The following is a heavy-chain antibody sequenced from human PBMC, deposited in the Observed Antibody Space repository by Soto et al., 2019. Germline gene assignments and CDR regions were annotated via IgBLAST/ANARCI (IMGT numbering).Heavy chain of an antibody. D-gene: IGHD2-8*01. Sequence: EVQLVESGEGLVQPGGSLRLSCAASGFTFSNYAMHWVRQAPGKGLEYVSAITSDGGSTYYADSVKGRFTISRDNSKNTRYLQMGSLRVEDMAMYYCARDANGAADYWGQGTLVTVSS. V-gene: IGHV3-64*02. CDR2: ITSDGGST. J-gene: IGHJ4*02. CDR3: ARDANGAADY. CDR1: GFTFSNYA.